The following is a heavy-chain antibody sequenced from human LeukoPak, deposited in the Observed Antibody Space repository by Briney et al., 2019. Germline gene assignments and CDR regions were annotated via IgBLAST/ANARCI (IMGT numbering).Heavy chain of an antibody. CDR3: ARARLDSSGRFDY. D-gene: IGHD3-22*01. J-gene: IGHJ4*02. CDR2: IYYSENT. V-gene: IGHV4-59*01. Sequence: SETLSLTCTVSGGSISGYYWSWIRQPPGKGLEWIGYIYYSENTNYNPSLKSRATISLDKSKNQFSLRLSSVTAADTAVYYCARARLDSSGRFDYWGQGTLVTVSS. CDR1: GGSISGYY.